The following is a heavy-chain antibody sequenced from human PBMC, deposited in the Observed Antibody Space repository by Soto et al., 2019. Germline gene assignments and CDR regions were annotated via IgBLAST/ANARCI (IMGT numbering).Heavy chain of an antibody. CDR2: ISGSGGST. D-gene: IGHD3-3*01. CDR1: GFTFSSYA. J-gene: IGHJ6*03. CDR3: AKDPASITIFGVVREAYYMEV. Sequence: GSLRLSCAASGFTFSSYAMSWVRQAPGKGLEWVSAISGSGGSTYYADSVKGRFTISRDNSKNTLYLQMNSLRAEDTAVYYCAKDPASITIFGVVREAYYMEVWGKGTTVTVSS. V-gene: IGHV3-23*01.